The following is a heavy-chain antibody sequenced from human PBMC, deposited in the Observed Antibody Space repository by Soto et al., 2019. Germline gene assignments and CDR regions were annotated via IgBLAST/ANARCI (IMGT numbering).Heavy chain of an antibody. D-gene: IGHD4-4*01. V-gene: IGHV4-61*01. CDR2: IYYRGST. CDR1: GGSVSSGSYY. J-gene: IGHJ6*04. CDR3: ARGGTGVTTIYYYYYYGMDV. Sequence: QVQMQESGPGLVKPSETLSLTCTVSGGSVSSGSYYWSWIRKPPGKGLEWIGYIYYRGSTNYNPSLKSRVTISVDTSKNQLSLKLSSVTASDTAVYYCARGGTGVTTIYYYYYYGMDVWGKWTTVTVS.